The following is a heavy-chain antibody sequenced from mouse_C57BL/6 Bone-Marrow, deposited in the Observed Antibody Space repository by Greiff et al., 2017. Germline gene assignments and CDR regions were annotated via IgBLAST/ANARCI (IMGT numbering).Heavy chain of an antibody. CDR3: ARSGPLGRSFDY. Sequence: QVQLQQPGAELVKPGASVKMSCKASGYTFTSYWITWVQQRPGQGLEWIGDIYPSSGRTNYNEKFKGKAILTVDNSSNTAYMQLSSLTSEDSAVFYCARSGPLGRSFDYWGQGTTLTVSS. CDR2: IYPSSGRT. V-gene: IGHV1-55*01. J-gene: IGHJ2*01. CDR1: GYTFTSYW. D-gene: IGHD4-1*01.